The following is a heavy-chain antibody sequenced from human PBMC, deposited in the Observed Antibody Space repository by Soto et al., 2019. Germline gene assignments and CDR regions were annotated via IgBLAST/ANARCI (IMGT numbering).Heavy chain of an antibody. CDR1: GFTFSSYA. J-gene: IGHJ5*02. D-gene: IGHD3-9*01. CDR3: ARDRYGLRYFDWLPDTDNWFDP. CDR2: ISSNGGST. Sequence: GSLRLSCAASGFTFSSYAMHWVRQAPGKGLEYVSAISSNGGSTYYANSVKGRFTISRDNSKNTLYLQMGSLRAEDMAVYYCARDRYGLRYFDWLPDTDNWFDPWGQGTLVTVSS. V-gene: IGHV3-64*01.